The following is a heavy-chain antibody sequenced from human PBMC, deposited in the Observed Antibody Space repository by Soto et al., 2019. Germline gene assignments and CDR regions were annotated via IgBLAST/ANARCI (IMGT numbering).Heavy chain of an antibody. D-gene: IGHD3-10*01. Sequence: SETLSLTCAVYGGSFSGYYWSRIRQPPGKGLEWIGEINHSGSTNYNPSLKSRVTISVDTSKNQFSLKLSSVTAADTAVYYCARVRLRLLWFGELRYGMDVWGQGTTVS. J-gene: IGHJ6*02. V-gene: IGHV4-34*01. CDR1: GGSFSGYY. CDR3: ARVRLRLLWFGELRYGMDV. CDR2: INHSGST.